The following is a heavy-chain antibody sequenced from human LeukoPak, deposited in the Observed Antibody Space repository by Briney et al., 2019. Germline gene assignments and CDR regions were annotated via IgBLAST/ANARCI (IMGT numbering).Heavy chain of an antibody. CDR1: GGSISNYY. J-gene: IGHJ3*02. CDR3: ARVSSGSYFRHGGVAAFDI. V-gene: IGHV4-4*07. CDR2: IYSSGST. D-gene: IGHD1-26*01. Sequence: PSETLSLTCTVSGGSISNYYWNWIRQPAGKGLEWVGRIYSSGSTYYNPSLKSRVTISVDTSKNQFSLKLSSVTAADTAVYYCARVSSGSYFRHGGVAAFDIWGQGTMVTVSS.